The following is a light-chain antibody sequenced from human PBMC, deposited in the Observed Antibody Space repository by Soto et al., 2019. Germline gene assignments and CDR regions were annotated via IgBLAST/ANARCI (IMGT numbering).Light chain of an antibody. Sequence: QSVLTQPASVSGSPGQSITISCTGTSSDVGGYNYVSWYQQHPGKAPKLMIYEVSNRPSGVSNRFSGSKSGNTASLTISGLQAEDEADYYCSSYTSSCNYVFGTGTKLTVL. CDR2: EVS. CDR3: SSYTSSCNYV. J-gene: IGLJ1*01. V-gene: IGLV2-14*01. CDR1: SSDVGGYNY.